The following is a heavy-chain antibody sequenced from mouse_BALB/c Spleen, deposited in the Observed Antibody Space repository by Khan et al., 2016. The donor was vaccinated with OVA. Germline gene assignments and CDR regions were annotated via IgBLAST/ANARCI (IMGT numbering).Heavy chain of an antibody. CDR3: ARWGCNYKYYYALDY. CDR2: IYPGSGNT. J-gene: IGHJ4*01. Sequence: QVQLKQSGAELARPGASVKLSCKASGYTFADFYINWVKQRTGQGLEWIGEIYPGSGNTYYNEKFKGKATLTIDKSSTTAYMKLSSLTSEDSAVSFCARWGCNYKYYYALDYWGQGTSVTVSS. V-gene: IGHV1-77*01. D-gene: IGHD2-1*01. CDR1: GYTFADFY.